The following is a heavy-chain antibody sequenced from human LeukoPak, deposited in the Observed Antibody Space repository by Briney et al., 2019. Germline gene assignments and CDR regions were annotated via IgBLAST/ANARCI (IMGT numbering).Heavy chain of an antibody. CDR1: GFTFSSYA. J-gene: IGHJ4*02. D-gene: IGHD5-18*01. V-gene: IGHV3-23*01. Sequence: GGSLRLSCAASGFTFSSYAMSWVRQAPGKGLEWVSAISGNGGSTYYADSVKGRFTISRDNSKNTLYLQMNSLRAEDTAVYYCAKGDRSYGILSYWGQGTLVTVSS. CDR2: ISGNGGST. CDR3: AKGDRSYGILSY.